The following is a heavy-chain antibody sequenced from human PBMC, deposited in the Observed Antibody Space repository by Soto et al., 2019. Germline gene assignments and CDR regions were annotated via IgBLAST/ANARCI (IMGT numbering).Heavy chain of an antibody. J-gene: IGHJ6*02. D-gene: IGHD2-15*01. CDR2: IYSGGST. CDR1: GFTVSSNY. V-gene: IGHV3-66*01. Sequence: GGSLRLSCAASGFTVSSNYMSWVRQAPGKGLEWVSVIYSGGSTYYADSVKGRFTISRDNSKNTLYLQMNSLRAEDTAGYYCARDGGYYYYGMDVWGQGTTVTVSS. CDR3: ARDGGYYYYGMDV.